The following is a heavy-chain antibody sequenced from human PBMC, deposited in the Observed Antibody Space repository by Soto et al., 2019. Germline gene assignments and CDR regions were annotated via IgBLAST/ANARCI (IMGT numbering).Heavy chain of an antibody. V-gene: IGHV4-30-4*01. Sequence: QVQLQESGPGLVKPSQTLSLTCTVSGGSISSGDYYWSWIRQPPGKGLEWIGYIYYSGSTYYNPSLKSRVTISVDTSKTQFSLELSSVTAADTAVYYCARVEDYYDSSGYYVWGQGTLVTVSS. J-gene: IGHJ4*02. CDR3: ARVEDYYDSSGYYV. CDR2: IYYSGST. CDR1: GGSISSGDYY. D-gene: IGHD3-22*01.